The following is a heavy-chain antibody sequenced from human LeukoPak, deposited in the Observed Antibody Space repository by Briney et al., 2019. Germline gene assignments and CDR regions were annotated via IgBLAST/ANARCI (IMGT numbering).Heavy chain of an antibody. CDR1: GFTFSSYA. CDR3: ARDRGGNSYYFDY. D-gene: IGHD3-10*01. Sequence: GGSLRLSCAASGFTFSSYAMHWVRQAPGKGLEYVSAISSNGGSTYYANSVKGRFTISRDNSKNTLYLQMGSLRAEDMAVYYCARDRGGNSYYFDYWGKGTTVTVSS. J-gene: IGHJ4*03. V-gene: IGHV3-64*01. CDR2: ISSNGGST.